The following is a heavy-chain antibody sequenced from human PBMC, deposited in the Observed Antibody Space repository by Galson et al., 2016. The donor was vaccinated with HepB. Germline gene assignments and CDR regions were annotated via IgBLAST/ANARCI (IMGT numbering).Heavy chain of an antibody. CDR2: IRSGGLT. D-gene: IGHD2-15*01. Sequence: SLRLSCAASGFIVSSNYMSWVRQTPGKGLEWVSVIRSGGLTYYADSVMGRFTISRDNAKNTVYLQMHSLRAEDTAVYYCVRHSLYCSCGGCSDAFGYWGRGTLVIVST. CDR3: VRHSLYCSCGGCSDAFGY. CDR1: GFIVSSNY. J-gene: IGHJ4*02. V-gene: IGHV3-53*01.